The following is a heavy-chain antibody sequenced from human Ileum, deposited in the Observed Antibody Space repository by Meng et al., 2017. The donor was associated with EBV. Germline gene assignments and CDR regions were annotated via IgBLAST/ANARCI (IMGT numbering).Heavy chain of an antibody. CDR2: ISSSGSTI. D-gene: IGHD3-9*01. Sequence: VVSVCALLKPGGSPSLSCAASGFTFSDYYMSWIRQAPGKGLEWVSYISSSGSTIYYADSVKGRFTISRDNAKNSLYLQMNSLRAEDTAVYYCARAGYDILTGYHTFDYWGQGTLVTVSS. CDR1: GFTFSDYY. CDR3: ARAGYDILTGYHTFDY. J-gene: IGHJ4*02. V-gene: IGHV3-11*01.